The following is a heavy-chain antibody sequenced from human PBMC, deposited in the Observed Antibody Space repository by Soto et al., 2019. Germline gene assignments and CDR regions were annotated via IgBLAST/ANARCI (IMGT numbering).Heavy chain of an antibody. J-gene: IGHJ6*03. V-gene: IGHV4-39*01. D-gene: IGHD4-17*01. CDR3: ARGRMTTVTTSYYMDV. CDR2: IYYSGST. Sequence: SETLSLTCTVSGGSISSSSYYWGWIRQPPGKGLEWIGSIYYSGSTYYNPSLKSRVTISVDTSKNQFSLKLSSVTAADTAVYYCARGRMTTVTTSYYMDVWGKGTTVTVSS. CDR1: GGSISSSSYY.